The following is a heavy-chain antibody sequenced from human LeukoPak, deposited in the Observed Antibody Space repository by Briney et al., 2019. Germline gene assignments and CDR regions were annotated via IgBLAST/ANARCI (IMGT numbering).Heavy chain of an antibody. V-gene: IGHV3-23*01. CDR3: AKAFDYDFWSGSSTGGDY. D-gene: IGHD3-3*01. CDR1: GFTFSSYA. CDR2: ISGSGGST. Sequence: GGSLRLSCAASGFTFSSYAMSWVRQAPGKGLEWVSAISGSGGSTHYADSVKGRFTISRDNSKNTLYLQMNSLRAEDTAVYYCAKAFDYDFWSGSSTGGDYWGQGTLVTVSS. J-gene: IGHJ4*02.